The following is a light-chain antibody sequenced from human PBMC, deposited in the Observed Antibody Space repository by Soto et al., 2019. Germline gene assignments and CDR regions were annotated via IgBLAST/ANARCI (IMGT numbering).Light chain of an antibody. Sequence: DIVLTQSPGTLSLSPGEGATLSCRASQFFGSDYLAWYQQKPGQPPRLLIYGTSRRAAGIPDRFSGSGSGTDFTLTISSLEPEDFAMYYCQKYDGTGTFGQGTKVEIK. CDR1: QFFGSDY. V-gene: IGKV3-20*01. CDR2: GTS. J-gene: IGKJ1*01. CDR3: QKYDGTGT.